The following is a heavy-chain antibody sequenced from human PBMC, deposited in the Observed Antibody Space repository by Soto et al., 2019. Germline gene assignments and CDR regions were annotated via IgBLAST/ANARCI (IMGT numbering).Heavy chain of an antibody. CDR2: IVPILGAG. CDR3: AREGEGIPAHRY. D-gene: IGHD3-16*01. V-gene: IGHV1-69*06. CDR1: GDTFTTYT. J-gene: IGHJ4*02. Sequence: QVQLVQSGAEVTKPGSSVKVSCKASGDTFTTYTINWERQAPGPGLEWMGGIVPILGAGNYAQKFQGRVTITADRSTPTAYLDLSSVRSDDTAVYYCAREGEGIPAHRYWGQGTLVTVSA.